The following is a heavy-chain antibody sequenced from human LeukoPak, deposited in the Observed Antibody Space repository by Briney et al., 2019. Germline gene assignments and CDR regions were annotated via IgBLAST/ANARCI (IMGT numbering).Heavy chain of an antibody. CDR2: IYYSGST. J-gene: IGHJ6*03. D-gene: IGHD6-19*01. Sequence: PSQTLSLTCAVSGGSISSGGYSWSWIRQPPGKGLEWIGYIYYSGSTNYNPSLKSRVTISVDTSKNQFSLKLSSVTAADTAVYYCARLPGIAVAYYYYYMDVWGKGTTVTISS. V-gene: IGHV4-30-4*07. CDR1: GGSISSGGYS. CDR3: ARLPGIAVAYYYYYMDV.